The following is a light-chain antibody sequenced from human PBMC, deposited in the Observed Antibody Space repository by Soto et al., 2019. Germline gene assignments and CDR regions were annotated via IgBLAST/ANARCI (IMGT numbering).Light chain of an antibody. J-gene: IGKJ1*01. CDR1: QSVSSSY. V-gene: IGKV3-20*01. CDR3: QQYGSSPTT. Sequence: IVLTMSPGTLSLSPGERATLSCRASQSVSSSYLAWYQQKPGQAPRLLIYGASSRATGIPDRFSGSGSGTDFTLTISRLEPEDFAVYYCQQYGSSPTTFGQGTKVDI. CDR2: GAS.